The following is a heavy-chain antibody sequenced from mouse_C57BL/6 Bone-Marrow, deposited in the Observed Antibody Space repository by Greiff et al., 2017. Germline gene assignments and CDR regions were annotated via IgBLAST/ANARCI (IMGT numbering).Heavy chain of an antibody. J-gene: IGHJ3*01. Sequence: QLQQSGAELVRPGASVKLSCTASGFNIKDDYMHWVKQRPEQGLEWIGWIDPENGDTEYASKFQGKATITADTSSNTAYLQLSSLTSEDTAVYYCTTGDYDGFAYWGQGTLVTVSA. CDR2: IDPENGDT. CDR3: TTGDYDGFAY. V-gene: IGHV14-4*01. D-gene: IGHD2-4*01. CDR1: GFNIKDDY.